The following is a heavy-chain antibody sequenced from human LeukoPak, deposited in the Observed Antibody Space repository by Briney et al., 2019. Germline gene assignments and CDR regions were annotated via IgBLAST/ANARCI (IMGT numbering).Heavy chain of an antibody. V-gene: IGHV1-46*01. J-gene: IGHJ4*02. CDR1: GYTFTSYY. CDR3: ARDYYDSSGYPGPLDY. CDR2: INPSGGST. Sequence: ASVKVSCKASGYTFTSYYMHWVRQAPGQGLEWMGIINPSGGSTSYAQKFQGRVTMTRDTSTSTVYMELSSLRSEDTAVYYCARDYYDSSGYPGPLDYWGQGTLVTVSS. D-gene: IGHD3-22*01.